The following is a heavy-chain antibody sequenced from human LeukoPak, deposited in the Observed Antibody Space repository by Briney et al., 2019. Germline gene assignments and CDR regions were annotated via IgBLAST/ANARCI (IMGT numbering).Heavy chain of an antibody. Sequence: NPSETLSLTCTVSGGSISSYYWSWIRQPPGKGLEWIGYIYYSGSTNYNPSLKSRVTISVDTSKNQFSLKLSSVTAADTAVYYCARAVPSITIFGVDLGAFDIWGQGTMVTVSS. J-gene: IGHJ3*02. CDR1: GGSISSYY. D-gene: IGHD3-3*01. CDR2: IYYSGST. CDR3: ARAVPSITIFGVDLGAFDI. V-gene: IGHV4-59*01.